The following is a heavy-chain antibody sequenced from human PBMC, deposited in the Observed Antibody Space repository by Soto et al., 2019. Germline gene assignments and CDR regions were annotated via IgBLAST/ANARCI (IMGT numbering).Heavy chain of an antibody. D-gene: IGHD6-13*01. J-gene: IGHJ5*02. CDR1: GGSFSGYY. V-gene: IGHV4-34*01. Sequence: SETLSLTCAVYGGSFSGYYWSWIRQPPGKGLEWIGEINHSGSTNYNPSLKSRVTISVDTSKNQFSLKLSSVTAADTAVYYCARGYAGIAAAGTRGLGNWFDPWGQGTLVTVSS. CDR3: ARGYAGIAAAGTRGLGNWFDP. CDR2: INHSGST.